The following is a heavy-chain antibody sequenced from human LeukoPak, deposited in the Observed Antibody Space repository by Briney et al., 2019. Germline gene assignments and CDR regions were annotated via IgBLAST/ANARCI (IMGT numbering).Heavy chain of an antibody. J-gene: IGHJ4*02. Sequence: GGSLRLSCTTSGFIFNRHAFHWVRQAPGKGLEWVAVIGYDGIHKYYADSVKGRFTIPRDDSKNTLYLQMDSLRAEDTAVYYCARDMIMGGPPDYLDYWGQGTLVTVSS. CDR3: ARDMIMGGPPDYLDY. CDR1: GFIFNRHA. V-gene: IGHV3-30*04. CDR2: IGYDGIHK. D-gene: IGHD3-22*01.